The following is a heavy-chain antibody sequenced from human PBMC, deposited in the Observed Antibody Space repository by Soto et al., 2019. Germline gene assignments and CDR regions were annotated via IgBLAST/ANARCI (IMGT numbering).Heavy chain of an antibody. V-gene: IGHV4-59*08. CDR2: IYYSGST. CDR1: GGSISSYY. CDR3: ARRYGPCFDY. J-gene: IGHJ4*02. Sequence: PSETLSLTCTVSGGSISSYYWSWLRQPPGKGLEWIGYIYYSGSTNYNPSLKSRVTISVDTSKNQFSLKLSSVTAADTAVYYCARRYGPCFDYWGQGTLVTVSS. D-gene: IGHD5-18*01.